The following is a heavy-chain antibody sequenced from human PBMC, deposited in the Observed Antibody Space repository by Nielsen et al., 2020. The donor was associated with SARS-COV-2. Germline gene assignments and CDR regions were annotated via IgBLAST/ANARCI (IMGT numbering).Heavy chain of an antibody. J-gene: IGHJ4*02. CDR2: IYSGGST. D-gene: IGHD6-19*01. Sequence: GESLKISCAASGFTVSSNYMSWVRQAPGKGLEWVSVIYSGGSTYYADSVKGRFTISRHNSKNTLYLQMNSLRAEDTAVYYCARSRRNSSSGWNFDYWGQGTLVTVSS. V-gene: IGHV3-53*01. CDR1: GFTVSSNY. CDR3: ARSRRNSSSGWNFDY.